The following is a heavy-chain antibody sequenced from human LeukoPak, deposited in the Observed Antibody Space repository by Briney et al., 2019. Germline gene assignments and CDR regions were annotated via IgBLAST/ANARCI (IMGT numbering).Heavy chain of an antibody. J-gene: IGHJ4*02. CDR3: AKDLYSSGWYYFDY. Sequence: GGSLRLSCAASGFTFSSYAMSWVRQAPGKGLEGVSAISGSGGSTYSADSVKGRFSISRDNSKNTLDLQMNSLTAEDTAVSYCAKDLYSSGWYYFDYWGQGTLVTVSS. CDR1: GFTFSSYA. CDR2: ISGSGGST. D-gene: IGHD6-19*01. V-gene: IGHV3-23*01.